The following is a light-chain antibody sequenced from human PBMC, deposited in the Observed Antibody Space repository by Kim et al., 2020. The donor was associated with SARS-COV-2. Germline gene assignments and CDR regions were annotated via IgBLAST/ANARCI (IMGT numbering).Light chain of an antibody. CDR3: QQLNSYPRT. Sequence: IQLTQSPSSLSASVGDRVTITCRASQGISSYLAWYQQKPGKAPKLLIYAASTLQSGVPSRFSGSGSGTDFTLTISSLQPEDFVTYYCQQLNSYPRTFGQGTKVDIK. V-gene: IGKV1-9*01. CDR2: AAS. J-gene: IGKJ1*01. CDR1: QGISSY.